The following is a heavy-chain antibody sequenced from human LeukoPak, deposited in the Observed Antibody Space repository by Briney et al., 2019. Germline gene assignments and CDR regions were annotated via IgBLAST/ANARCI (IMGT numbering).Heavy chain of an antibody. CDR3: AKEGPTGTTKFDY. J-gene: IGHJ4*02. CDR1: GFTFSSYA. CDR2: ISENGGTT. V-gene: IGHV3-23*01. Sequence: PGGSLRLSCAASGFTFSSYAMSWLRQAPGKGLEWVSAISENGGTTYYADSVKGRSTTSRDNSKNTLSLQLNSLRAEDTAVYYCAKEGPTGTTKFDYWGQGTLVTVSS. D-gene: IGHD1-1*01.